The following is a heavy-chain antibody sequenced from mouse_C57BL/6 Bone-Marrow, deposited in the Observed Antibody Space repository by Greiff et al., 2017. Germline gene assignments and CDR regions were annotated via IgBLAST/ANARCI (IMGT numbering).Heavy chain of an antibody. CDR1: EYEFPSHD. Sequence: EVQLVESGGGLVQPGASLKLSCESNEYEFPSHDMSWVRKTPEKRLELVAAINSDGGSTYYPDTMERRFIISRDNTKKTLYLQMSSLRSEDTALYYCANYSNYGTWFAYWGQGTLVTVSA. J-gene: IGHJ3*01. CDR2: INSDGGST. CDR3: ANYSNYGTWFAY. V-gene: IGHV5-2*01. D-gene: IGHD2-5*01.